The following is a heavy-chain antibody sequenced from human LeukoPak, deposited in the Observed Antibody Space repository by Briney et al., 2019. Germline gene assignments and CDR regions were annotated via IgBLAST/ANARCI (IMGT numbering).Heavy chain of an antibody. J-gene: IGHJ4*02. Sequence: SETLSLTCAVYGGSFSGYYWSWIRQPPGKGLEWIGEINHSGSTNYNPSLKSRVTMSVDTSKNQLSLKLSSVTAADTAVYYCARVPAYSSGWYPFDYWGQGTLVTVSS. CDR1: GGSFSGYY. CDR3: ARVPAYSSGWYPFDY. CDR2: INHSGST. D-gene: IGHD6-19*01. V-gene: IGHV4-34*01.